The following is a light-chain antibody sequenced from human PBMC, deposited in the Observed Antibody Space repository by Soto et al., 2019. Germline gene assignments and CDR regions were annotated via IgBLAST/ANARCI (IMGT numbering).Light chain of an antibody. CDR3: QRPINRPT. CDR1: QSVSSS. J-gene: IGKJ4*01. CDR2: DAS. Sequence: EIGLEESPAALSLSPGGTATHYSRAGQSVSSSLAWNQQKPGQAPRLLIYDASNRATGIPARFSGSGSGTGFTRTISSLEAEDIAVYSCQRPINRPTFGGGTRLDIK. V-gene: IGKV3-11*01.